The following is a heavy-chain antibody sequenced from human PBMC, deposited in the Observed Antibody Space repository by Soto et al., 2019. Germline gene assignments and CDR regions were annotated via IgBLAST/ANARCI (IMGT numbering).Heavy chain of an antibody. V-gene: IGHV1-8*01. D-gene: IGHD3-3*01. CDR1: GYTFTSYN. Sequence: ASVKASCKASGYTFTSYNINWVRQAPGQGLEWVAGSNSNSGNSDHAQKFQGRLTVTRDTSISTAYMELSSLRSDDTAVYYCFLLGAFDHWGPGTMGTVSS. CDR2: SNSNSGNS. CDR3: FLLGAFDH. J-gene: IGHJ4*02.